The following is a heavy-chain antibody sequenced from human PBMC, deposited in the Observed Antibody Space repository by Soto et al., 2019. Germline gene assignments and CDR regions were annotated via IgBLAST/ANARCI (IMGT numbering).Heavy chain of an antibody. CDR3: ARDRGNMVRGVIISY. D-gene: IGHD3-10*01. CDR2: ISSSSSYI. V-gene: IGHV3-21*01. CDR1: GFTFSSYS. J-gene: IGHJ4*02. Sequence: GGSLRLSCAASGFTFSSYSMNWVRQAPGKGLEWVSSISSSSSYIYYADSVKGRFTISRDNAKNSLYLQMNSLRAEDTAVYYCARDRGNMVRGVIISYWGQGTLVTVSS.